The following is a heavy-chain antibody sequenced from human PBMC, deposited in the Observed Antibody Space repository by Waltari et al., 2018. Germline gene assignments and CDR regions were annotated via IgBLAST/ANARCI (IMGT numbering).Heavy chain of an antibody. V-gene: IGHV4-39*07. CDR2: IYYSGST. Sequence: QLQLQESGPGLVKPSETLSLTCTVSGGSISSSSYYWGWIRQPPGKGLEWIGSIYYSGSTYYNPSLKSRGTISVDTSKNQFSLKLSSVTAADTAVYYCARVKHPGRYFDPEGWFDPWGQGTLVTVSS. CDR1: GGSISSSSYY. D-gene: IGHD3-9*01. J-gene: IGHJ5*02. CDR3: ARVKHPGRYFDPEGWFDP.